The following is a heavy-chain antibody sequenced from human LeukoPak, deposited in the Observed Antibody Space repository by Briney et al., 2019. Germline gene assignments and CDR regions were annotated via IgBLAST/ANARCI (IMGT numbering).Heavy chain of an antibody. J-gene: IGHJ4*02. CDR1: GFTFSSYA. Sequence: PGGSLRLSCAASGFTFSSYALSWVRQAPGKGLEWVSTISGTGGDTFYADSVKGRFTISRDNSKNTLYLQMNSLRAEDTAVYYCAKDLPFARSTMVRGVFDYWGQGTLATVSS. V-gene: IGHV3-23*01. CDR3: AKDLPFARSTMVRGVFDY. D-gene: IGHD3-10*01. CDR2: ISGTGGDT.